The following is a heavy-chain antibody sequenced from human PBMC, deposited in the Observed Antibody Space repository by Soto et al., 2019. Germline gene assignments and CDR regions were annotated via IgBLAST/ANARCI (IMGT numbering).Heavy chain of an antibody. Sequence: QVQLVESGGGVVQPGRSLRLSCAASGFTFSSYGMHWVRQAPGKGLEWVAVIWYDGSNKYYADSVKGRFTISRDNSKNTLYLQMNSLRAEDKAVYYCARDDTGAAIVYWGQGTLVTVSS. CDR1: GFTFSSYG. D-gene: IGHD2-2*02. J-gene: IGHJ4*02. CDR3: ARDDTGAAIVY. V-gene: IGHV3-33*01. CDR2: IWYDGSNK.